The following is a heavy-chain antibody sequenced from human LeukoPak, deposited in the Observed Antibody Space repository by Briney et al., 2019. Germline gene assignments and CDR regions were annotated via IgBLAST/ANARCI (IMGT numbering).Heavy chain of an antibody. CDR3: ARGAYDSSGYYHY. CDR1: GFTFSSYG. V-gene: IGHV3-33*01. J-gene: IGHJ4*02. CDR2: IWYDGSNK. D-gene: IGHD3-22*01. Sequence: GGSLRLSCAASGFTFSSYGMHWVRQAPGKGLEWVAVIWYDGSNKYYADSVKGRFTISRDNSKNTLYLQMNSLRAEDTAVYYCARGAYDSSGYYHYWGREPWSPSPQ.